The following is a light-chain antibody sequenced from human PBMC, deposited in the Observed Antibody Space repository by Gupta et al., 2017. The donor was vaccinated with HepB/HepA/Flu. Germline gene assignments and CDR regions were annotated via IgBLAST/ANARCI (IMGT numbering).Light chain of an antibody. Sequence: EILLTQSPGTLSLSPGERVTLSCRASQSINSNYLAWYQQKPGQAPRLLIYGASSRATGIPDRISGSGSGTDFTLTISRREPEDFAGYYCQQYGYSPLISFGQGTRLEIK. CDR2: GAS. V-gene: IGKV3-20*01. CDR1: QSINSNY. CDR3: QQYGYSPLIS. J-gene: IGKJ5*01.